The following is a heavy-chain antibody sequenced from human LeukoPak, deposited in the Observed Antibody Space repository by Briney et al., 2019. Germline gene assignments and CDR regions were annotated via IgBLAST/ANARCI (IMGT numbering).Heavy chain of an antibody. Sequence: SETLSLTCTVSGGSISSSSYYWGWIRQPPGKGLEWIGSIYYSGSTYSNPSLKSRVTISVDTSKNQFSLKLSSVTAADTAVHYCARQLGYCSSTSCYADKVDYWGQGTLVTVSS. D-gene: IGHD2-2*01. J-gene: IGHJ4*02. CDR2: IYYSGST. V-gene: IGHV4-39*01. CDR3: ARQLGYCSSTSCYADKVDY. CDR1: GGSISSSSYY.